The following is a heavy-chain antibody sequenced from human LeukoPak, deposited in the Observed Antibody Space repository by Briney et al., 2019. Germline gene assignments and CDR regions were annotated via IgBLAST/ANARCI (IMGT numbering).Heavy chain of an antibody. D-gene: IGHD1-26*01. CDR3: AKDRSKGSYGDDFDF. J-gene: IGHJ4*02. CDR2: IRFDGSNK. CDR1: GFSFSDYG. Sequence: PGGSLRLSCAASGFSFSDYGMHWVRQAPGKGLEWVTFIRFDGSNKYYADSVKGRFTISRDNSKNTLYLQMNSLRPEDTAVYYCAKDRSKGSYGDDFDFWGQGTLVTVSS. V-gene: IGHV3-30*02.